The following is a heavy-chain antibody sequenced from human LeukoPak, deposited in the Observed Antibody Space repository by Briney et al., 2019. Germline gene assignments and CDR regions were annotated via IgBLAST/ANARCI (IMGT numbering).Heavy chain of an antibody. D-gene: IGHD1/OR15-1a*01. V-gene: IGHV3-74*01. CDR3: AKDLSWNTADR. CDR2: ISPDGSST. J-gene: IGHJ5*02. Sequence: GGSLRLSCAASGFTFSNYWMHWVRQAPGKGLLWVSRISPDGSSTTYAHFVKGRFTISRDNAKNLLFLHMKGLRADDTAVYYCAKDLSWNTADRWGQGTLVTVSS. CDR1: GFTFSNYW.